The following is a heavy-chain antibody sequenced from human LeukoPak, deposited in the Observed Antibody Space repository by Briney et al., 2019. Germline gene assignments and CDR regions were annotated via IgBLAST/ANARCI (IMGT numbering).Heavy chain of an antibody. CDR2: INPSSGDT. Sequence: ASVKVSCKASGYRFSDSYIHWVRPAPGHGFEWMGWINPSSGDTKYARMFQGRVTMTTGAAISTAYMELSGLTSADTAIYFCVTAYDQWGQGTLVTVSS. V-gene: IGHV1-2*02. J-gene: IGHJ5*02. CDR1: GYRFSDSY. CDR3: VTAYDQ.